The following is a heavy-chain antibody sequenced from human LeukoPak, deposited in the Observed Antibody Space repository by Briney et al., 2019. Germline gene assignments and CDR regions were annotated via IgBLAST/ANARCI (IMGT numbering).Heavy chain of an antibody. CDR1: GFTFSSYG. Sequence: GGSLRLSCAASGFTFSSYGMHWVRQAPGKGLEWVAFIRYDGSNKYYAYSLKGRFTISRDNSKNTLYLQMNSLRAEDTAVYYCAKGPREWLAYFDYWGQGTLVTVSS. CDR2: IRYDGSNK. D-gene: IGHD6-19*01. CDR3: AKGPREWLAYFDY. V-gene: IGHV3-30*02. J-gene: IGHJ4*02.